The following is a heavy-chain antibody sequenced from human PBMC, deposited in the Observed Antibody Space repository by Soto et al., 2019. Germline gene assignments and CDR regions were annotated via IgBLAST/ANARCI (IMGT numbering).Heavy chain of an antibody. Sequence: SETLSLTCAVYGGSFSGYYWNWIRQPPGKGLEWIGEINHSGSTNYTPSFKSRVTISVDTSKNQFSLKLSSVTAVDTAVYYCAGPRGYSYGPWGFDYYYYGMDVWGQGTTVTVSS. J-gene: IGHJ6*02. CDR2: INHSGST. CDR3: AGPRGYSYGPWGFDYYYYGMDV. CDR1: GGSFSGYY. D-gene: IGHD5-18*01. V-gene: IGHV4-34*01.